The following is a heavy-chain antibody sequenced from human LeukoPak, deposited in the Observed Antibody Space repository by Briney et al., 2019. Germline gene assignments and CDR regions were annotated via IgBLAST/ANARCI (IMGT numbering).Heavy chain of an antibody. CDR2: ISSGTTTI. Sequence: GGSLRLSCTASGFTFSSYEMNWVRQAPGKGLEWVSYISSGTTTIYYADSVKGRFTISRDNAKNSLYLQMNSLRAEDTAVHYCARRYCSSTSCTLDYWGQGTLVTVSS. D-gene: IGHD2-2*01. CDR3: ARRYCSSTSCTLDY. V-gene: IGHV3-48*03. J-gene: IGHJ4*02. CDR1: GFTFSSYE.